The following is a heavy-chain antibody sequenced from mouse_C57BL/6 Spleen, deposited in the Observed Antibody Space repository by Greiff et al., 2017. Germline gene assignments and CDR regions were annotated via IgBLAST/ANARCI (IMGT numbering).Heavy chain of an antibody. CDR2: IYPGAGDT. J-gene: IGHJ2*01. V-gene: IGHV1-82*01. CDR1: GYAFSSSW. Sequence: QVQLQQSGPELVKPGASVKISCKASGYAFSSSWMNWVKQRPGKGLEWIGRIYPGAGDTNYNGKFKGKATLTADKSSSTAYMQLSSLTSEDSAVYFCARGQLRLPFDYWGQGTTLTVSS. CDR3: ARGQLRLPFDY. D-gene: IGHD3-2*02.